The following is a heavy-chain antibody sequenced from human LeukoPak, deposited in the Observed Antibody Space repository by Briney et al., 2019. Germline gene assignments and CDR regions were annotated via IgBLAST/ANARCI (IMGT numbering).Heavy chain of an antibody. CDR1: GGSITNYY. Sequence: PSETLSLTCTVSGGSITNYYWSWIRQPAGKGLEWLGRVYSTGRSDYNPSLKSRVTMSLDTSKNQFSLKLSSVTAADTAVYYCASSSSWYYYYYGMDVWGQGTTVTVSS. J-gene: IGHJ6*02. V-gene: IGHV4-4*07. CDR2: VYSTGRS. CDR3: ASSSSWYYYYYGMDV. D-gene: IGHD6-13*01.